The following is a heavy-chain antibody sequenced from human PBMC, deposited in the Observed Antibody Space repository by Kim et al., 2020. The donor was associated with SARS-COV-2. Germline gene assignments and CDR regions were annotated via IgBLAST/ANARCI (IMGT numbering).Heavy chain of an antibody. CDR1: GFTFSSYG. CDR3: ARGLDYYGSGTTFDY. J-gene: IGHJ4*02. D-gene: IGHD3-10*01. Sequence: GGSLRLSCAASGFTFSSYGMHWVRQAPGKGLEWVAVIWYDGSNKYYADSVKGRFTISRDNSKNTLYLQMNSLRAEDTAVYYCARGLDYYGSGTTFDYWGQGTLVTVSS. CDR2: IWYDGSNK. V-gene: IGHV3-33*01.